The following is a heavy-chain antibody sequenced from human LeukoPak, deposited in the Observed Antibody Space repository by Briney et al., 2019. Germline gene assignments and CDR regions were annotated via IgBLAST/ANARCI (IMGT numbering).Heavy chain of an antibody. CDR2: IYYSGST. Sequence: PSETLSLTCTVSSGSISSSSYYWGWIRQPPGKGLEWIRSIYYSGSTYYNPSLKSRVTISVDTSKNQFSLKLSSVTAADTAVYYCARALGKYYYGSGSYYPGVGFDYWGQGTLVTVSS. D-gene: IGHD3-10*01. J-gene: IGHJ4*02. CDR1: SGSISSSSYY. CDR3: ARALGKYYYGSGSYYPGVGFDY. V-gene: IGHV4-39*07.